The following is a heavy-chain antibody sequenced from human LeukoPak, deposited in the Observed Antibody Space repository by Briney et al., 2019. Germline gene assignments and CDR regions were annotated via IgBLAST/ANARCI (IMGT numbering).Heavy chain of an antibody. V-gene: IGHV4-4*07. D-gene: IGHD3-16*01. CDR2: ISTSGVT. J-gene: IGHJ6*03. CDR1: GGSISSYY. CDR3: ARVMSKDVWVSYGTYYYYYYMDV. Sequence: SETLSLTCTVPGGSISSYYWSWIRQPAGKGLEWIGRISTSGVTNYNPSLKSRVTVSIDTSKNQFSLNLRSVTAADTAVYYCARVMSKDVWVSYGTYYYYYYMDVWGNGTTVTISS.